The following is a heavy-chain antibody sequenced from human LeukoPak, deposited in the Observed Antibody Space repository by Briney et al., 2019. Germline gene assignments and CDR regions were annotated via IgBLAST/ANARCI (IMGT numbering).Heavy chain of an antibody. J-gene: IGHJ4*02. D-gene: IGHD3-9*01. CDR3: AKTHQKSRYFDWFPRVDY. Sequence: GGSLRLSCAASGFTFSNYAMHWVRQTPGKGLEWVSVILYDGSNKYYADSVKGRFTISRDNSKNTLYLQMNSLRAEDTAVYYCAKTHQKSRYFDWFPRVDYWGQGTLVTVSS. CDR1: GFTFSNYA. V-gene: IGHV3-30-3*02. CDR2: ILYDGSNK.